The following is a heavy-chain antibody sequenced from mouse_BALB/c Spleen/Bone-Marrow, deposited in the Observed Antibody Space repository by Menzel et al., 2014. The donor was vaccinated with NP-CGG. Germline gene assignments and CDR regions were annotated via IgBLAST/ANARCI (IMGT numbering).Heavy chain of an antibody. V-gene: IGHV1-5*01. CDR3: TRGGLSYAMDY. CDR2: IYPGNSDT. D-gene: IGHD1-1*02. CDR1: GYSFTSYW. Sequence: EVQLQQSGTVLTRPGASVKMSCKASGYSFTSYWMHWVKQRPGQGLEWIGAIYPGNSDTSHNQKFKGKAKLTAVTSASTAYMELSSLTNEDSAVYYCTRGGLSYAMDYWGQGTSVTVSS. J-gene: IGHJ4*01.